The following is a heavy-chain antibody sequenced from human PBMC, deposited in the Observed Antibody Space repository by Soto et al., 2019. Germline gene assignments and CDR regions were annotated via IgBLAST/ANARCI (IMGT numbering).Heavy chain of an antibody. D-gene: IGHD1-7*01. CDR1: GGFVSSSNY. Sequence: SETLSLTCTVSGGFVSSSNYWGWIRQPPGKGLEWIGSIYYSGSTNYNPSLKSRVTISVDTSKNQFSLKLSSVTAADTAVYYCARDSRTNWNYGGFWFDPWGQGTLVTVSS. CDR2: IYYSGST. J-gene: IGHJ5*02. V-gene: IGHV4-39*07. CDR3: ARDSRTNWNYGGFWFDP.